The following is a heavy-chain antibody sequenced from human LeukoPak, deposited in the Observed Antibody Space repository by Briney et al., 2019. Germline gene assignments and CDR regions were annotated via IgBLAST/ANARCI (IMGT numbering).Heavy chain of an antibody. J-gene: IGHJ4*02. V-gene: IGHV4-61*08. CDR2: IYYSGST. D-gene: IGHD6-19*01. CDR1: GGSISSGGYY. Sequence: PSETLSLTCTVSGGSISSGGYYWSWIRQPPGKGLECIGYIYYSGSTNYNPSLKSRVTISVDTSKNQFSLKLSSVTAADTAVYYCARDPYSSGWYYFDYWGQGTLVTVSS. CDR3: ARDPYSSGWYYFDY.